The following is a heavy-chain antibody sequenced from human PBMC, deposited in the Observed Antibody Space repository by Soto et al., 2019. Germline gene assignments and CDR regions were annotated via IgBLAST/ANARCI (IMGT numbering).Heavy chain of an antibody. CDR3: ARTWSIAALGANWIDP. Sequence: ASVKVSGKGSGCTFTSYDINWIRQATGQGLEWMGWMNPNSGNTGYAQKSQGRVTMSRNTSISTAYMELSSLRSEDTAVYYCARTWSIAALGANWIDPWG. J-gene: IGHJ5*02. CDR1: GCTFTSYD. D-gene: IGHD6-6*01. CDR2: MNPNSGNT. V-gene: IGHV1-8*01.